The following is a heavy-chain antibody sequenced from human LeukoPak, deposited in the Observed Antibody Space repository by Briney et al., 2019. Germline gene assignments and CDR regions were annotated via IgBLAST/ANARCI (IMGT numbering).Heavy chain of an antibody. V-gene: IGHV3-21*01. J-gene: IGHJ4*02. D-gene: IGHD3-16*01. Sequence: PGGSLRLSCAASGFTFSSCSMNWVRQAPGKGLEWVSSISSSSTYIDYADSVKGRFTISRDNAKNSLYLQMNSLRAEDTAVYYCARGAGWGEFDYWGQGTLVTVSS. CDR3: ARGAGWGEFDY. CDR1: GFTFSSCS. CDR2: ISSSSTYI.